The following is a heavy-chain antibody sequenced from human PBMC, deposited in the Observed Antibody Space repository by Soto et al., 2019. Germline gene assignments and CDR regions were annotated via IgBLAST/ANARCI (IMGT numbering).Heavy chain of an antibody. J-gene: IGHJ4*02. Sequence: QLHLQESGPGLVKPSETLSLTCSVSGGSVSSKYWSWVRQPPGQGLEWIGHVYDGATTKYNPSLKGRVAISVDTSKNQFSLRLTSVTAVDTAVYFCVQTTGWPGFDFWGQGLLVIVSS. CDR2: VYDGATT. D-gene: IGHD6-19*01. CDR1: GGSVSSKY. V-gene: IGHV4-59*02. CDR3: VQTTGWPGFDF.